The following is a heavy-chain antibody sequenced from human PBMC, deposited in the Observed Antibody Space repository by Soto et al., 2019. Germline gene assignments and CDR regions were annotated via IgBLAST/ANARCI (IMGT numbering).Heavy chain of an antibody. CDR2: IGYDGSNK. V-gene: IGHV3-33*01. Sequence: QLQLVESGGGVVQPGRSLRLSCAASGFTFSSYGMHWVRQAQGKGLEWVAVIGYDGSNKYYADSVKGRFIISRDNSKNTLYLQMNSLRAEDTAVYYCARELGYCSSTSCYKGYYGMDVWGPGTTVTVS. D-gene: IGHD2-2*02. CDR3: ARELGYCSSTSCYKGYYGMDV. J-gene: IGHJ6*02. CDR1: GFTFSSYG.